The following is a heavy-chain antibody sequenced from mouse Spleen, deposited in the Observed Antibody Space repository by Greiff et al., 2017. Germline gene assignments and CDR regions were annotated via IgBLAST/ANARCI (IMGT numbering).Heavy chain of an antibody. D-gene: IGHD1-1*01. Sequence: VQLQQSGAELVRPGASVTLSCKASGYTFTDYEMHWVKQTPVHGLEWIGAIDPETGGTAYNQKFKGKAILTADKSSSTAYMELRSLTSEDSAVYYCTRAGDGSSYCWYFDVWGAGTTVTVSS. CDR1: GYTFTDYE. J-gene: IGHJ1*01. CDR3: TRAGDGSSYCWYFDV. CDR2: IDPETGGT. V-gene: IGHV1-15*01.